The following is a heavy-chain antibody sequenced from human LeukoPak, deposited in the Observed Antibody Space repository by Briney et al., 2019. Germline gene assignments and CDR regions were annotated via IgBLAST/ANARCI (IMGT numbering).Heavy chain of an antibody. CDR3: ARDLPGGYSYGYGDY. V-gene: IGHV1-18*01. J-gene: IGHJ4*02. CDR1: GYTFTSYG. Sequence: ASVTVSCKASGYTFTSYGISWVRPAPGQGLEWMGWISAYNGNTNYAQKPQGRVTMTTDTSTSTAYMELRSLRSDDTAVYYCARDLPGGYSYGYGDYWGQGTLVTVSS. CDR2: ISAYNGNT. D-gene: IGHD5-18*01.